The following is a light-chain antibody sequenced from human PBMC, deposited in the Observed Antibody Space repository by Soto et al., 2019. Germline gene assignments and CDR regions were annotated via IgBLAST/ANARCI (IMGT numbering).Light chain of an antibody. V-gene: IGKV3-20*01. CDR3: QQYGNSPIT. CDR1: QRVSSNY. J-gene: IGKJ5*01. CDR2: GAS. Sequence: EIVLTQSPGTLSLSPGERATLSCRASQRVSSNYLAWYQQKPGQAPRLLIYGASSRATGIPDRFSGSGSGTDFTLTISRLEPEDFAVYYCQQYGNSPITFGQGTRLEIK.